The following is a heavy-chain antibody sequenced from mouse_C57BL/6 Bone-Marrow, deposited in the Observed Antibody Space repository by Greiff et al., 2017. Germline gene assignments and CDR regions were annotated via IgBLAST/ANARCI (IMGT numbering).Heavy chain of an antibody. CDR3: ARAGGNYPLAY. Sequence: EVMLVESGGGLVKPGGSLKLSCAASGFTFSDYGMHWVRQAPEKGLEWVAYISSGSSTIYYADTVKGRFTISRDNAKTTLFLQMTSLRSEDTAMYYCARAGGNYPLAYWGQGTLVTVSA. CDR2: ISSGSSTI. J-gene: IGHJ3*01. CDR1: GFTFSDYG. D-gene: IGHD2-1*01. V-gene: IGHV5-17*01.